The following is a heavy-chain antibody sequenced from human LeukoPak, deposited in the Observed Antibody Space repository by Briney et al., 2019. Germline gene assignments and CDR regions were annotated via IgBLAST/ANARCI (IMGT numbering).Heavy chain of an antibody. Sequence: GGSLRLSCAASGFTFSSYAMSGVRQVPGKGREGVSVFSGSGGSTYYADSVKGRFTISRDNSKNTLYLQMNSLRAEDTAVYYCAKEGYCGGDCYREFDYWGQGTLVTVSS. CDR3: AKEGYCGGDCYREFDY. CDR2: FSGSGGST. J-gene: IGHJ4*02. D-gene: IGHD2-21*02. V-gene: IGHV3-23*01. CDR1: GFTFSSYA.